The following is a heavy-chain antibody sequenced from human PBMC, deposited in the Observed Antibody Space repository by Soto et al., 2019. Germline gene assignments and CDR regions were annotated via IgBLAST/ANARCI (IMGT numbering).Heavy chain of an antibody. J-gene: IGHJ1*01. D-gene: IGHD3-22*01. V-gene: IGHV1-46*01. CDR3: ARGPSSGCGGRLFEYFQH. CDR2: INPSGGST. CDR1: GYTFTIYY. Sequence: ASVKVSCKASGYTFTIYYMHWVRQAPGPGLEWMGIINPSGGSTSYAQKFQGRVTMTRVTSKSTVSMELSGLRSENTAVYYCARGPSSGCGGRLFEYFQHSGQGTVVTVSS.